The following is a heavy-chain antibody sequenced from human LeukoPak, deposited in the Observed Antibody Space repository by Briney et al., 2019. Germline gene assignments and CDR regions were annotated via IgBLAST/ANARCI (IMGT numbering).Heavy chain of an antibody. V-gene: IGHV4-34*01. J-gene: IGHJ4*02. CDR3: ARGSAWGNYYFDY. Sequence: PSETLSLTCAVYGGSFSGYYWSWIRQPPGKGLEWSGEINHSGSTNYNPSLKSRVTISVDTSKNQFSLKLSSVTAADTAVYYCARGSAWGNYYFDYWGQGTLVTVSS. D-gene: IGHD4-11*01. CDR2: INHSGST. CDR1: GGSFSGYY.